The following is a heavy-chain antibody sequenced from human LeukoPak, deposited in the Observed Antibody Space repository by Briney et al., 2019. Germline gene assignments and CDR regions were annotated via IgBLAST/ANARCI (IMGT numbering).Heavy chain of an antibody. V-gene: IGHV5-51*01. CDR3: ARHLRGYCSGGTCWDNWLDP. CDR1: GSRVTNYL. J-gene: IGHJ5*02. CDR2: IYSGDSET. Sequence: GESLKISCKASGSRVTNYLIGWVRQMPGKGLEWIGIIYSGDSETRYSPSFQGRVAISVDKSINTAFLQWSSLKASDTAIYYCARHLRGYCSGGTCWDNWLDPWGQGTLVTVSS. D-gene: IGHD2-15*01.